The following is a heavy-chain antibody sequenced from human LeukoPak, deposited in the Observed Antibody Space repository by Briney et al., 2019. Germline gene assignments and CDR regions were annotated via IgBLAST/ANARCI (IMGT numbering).Heavy chain of an antibody. J-gene: IGHJ4*02. Sequence: SQTLSLTCTVSGGSISSGSYYWSWIRQPAGKGLEWIGRIYASGSTNYNPSLKSRATISIDTPKNQFSLKLSSVTAADTAVYYCAREIFGVVSPFDYWGQGTLVTVSS. CDR2: IYASGST. V-gene: IGHV4-61*02. D-gene: IGHD3-3*01. CDR3: AREIFGVVSPFDY. CDR1: GGSISSGSYY.